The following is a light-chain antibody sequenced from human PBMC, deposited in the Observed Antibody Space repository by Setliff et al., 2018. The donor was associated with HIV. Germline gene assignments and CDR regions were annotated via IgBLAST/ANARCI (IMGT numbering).Light chain of an antibody. CDR1: STDIGSYNY. CDR3: SSYTSANTYV. J-gene: IGLJ1*01. Sequence: QSVLTQPASVSGSPGQSITISCTGTSTDIGSYNYVSWYQQHSGKAPKLMIYDVSQRPSRDSSRFSGSKSGGTASLTISGLQAEDEADYYCSSYTSANTYVFGTGTKSPS. V-gene: IGLV2-14*03. CDR2: DVS.